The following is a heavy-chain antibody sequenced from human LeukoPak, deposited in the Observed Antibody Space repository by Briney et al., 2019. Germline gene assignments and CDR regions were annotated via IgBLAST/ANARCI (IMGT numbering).Heavy chain of an antibody. Sequence: GESLQISFKGSGYSFTSYWIGWVRQMPGEGLEWMGIIYPGDSNTRYSPSFQGQVTISADKSISTAYLQWSSLKASDTAMYYCARLAVSSIWSVYFDYWGQGTLVTVSS. V-gene: IGHV5-51*01. D-gene: IGHD6-13*01. CDR1: GYSFTSYW. J-gene: IGHJ4*02. CDR2: IYPGDSNT. CDR3: ARLAVSSIWSVYFDY.